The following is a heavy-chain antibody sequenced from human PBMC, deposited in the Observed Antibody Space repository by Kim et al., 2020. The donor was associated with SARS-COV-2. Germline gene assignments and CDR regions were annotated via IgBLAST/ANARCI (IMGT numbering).Heavy chain of an antibody. CDR3: AREGSGCSEGDC. CDR2: INACNANT. Sequence: ASVKVSCKASGYTFTNYGISWVRQAPGQGLEWMGQINACNANTIYAQKVQGRVILTRDTSTSTAYMELRGLKSDDTAIYYCAREGSGCSEGDCCGQGMLVTLSS. CDR1: GYTFTNYG. D-gene: IGHD5-12*01. J-gene: IGHJ4*02. V-gene: IGHV1-18*01.